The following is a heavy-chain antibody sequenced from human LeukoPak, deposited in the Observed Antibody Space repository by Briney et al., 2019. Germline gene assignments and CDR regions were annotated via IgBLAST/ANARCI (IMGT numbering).Heavy chain of an antibody. Sequence: ASVKVSCKASGDTFSSYAISWVRQAPGQGLEWVGGIIPIFGTANYAQKFRGRVTITADESTSTAYMELSRLRSKDTAVYYCASSSADHYYYYYGMDVWGKGTTVTVSS. CDR3: ASSSADHYYYYYGMDV. D-gene: IGHD6-6*01. CDR1: GDTFSSYA. J-gene: IGHJ6*04. CDR2: IIPIFGTA. V-gene: IGHV1-69*13.